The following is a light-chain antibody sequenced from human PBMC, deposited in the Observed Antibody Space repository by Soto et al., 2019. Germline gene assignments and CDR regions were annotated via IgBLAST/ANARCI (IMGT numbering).Light chain of an antibody. CDR1: QSVSSN. CDR3: QQYHKWPLT. J-gene: IGKJ4*01. CDR2: VTS. V-gene: IGKV3-15*01. Sequence: EIVMTQSPATLSVSPGERATLSCRASQSVSSNLAWYQQKPGQAPRLLIYVTSTRATGIPARFSGSGSGTDFTLTISTLQSEDFAVYYCQQYHKWPLTFGGGTKVEIK.